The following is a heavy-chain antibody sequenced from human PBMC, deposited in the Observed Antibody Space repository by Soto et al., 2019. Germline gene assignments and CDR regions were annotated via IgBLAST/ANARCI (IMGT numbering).Heavy chain of an antibody. D-gene: IGHD2-2*01. CDR1: GYTFTSYD. Sequence: ASVKVSCKASGYTFTSYDINWVRQATGQGLEWMGWMNPNSGNTGYAQKFQGRVTMTRNTSISTAYMELSSLRPEDTAVYYCAIIGYCSSTSCYGYNWFDPWGQGTLVTVSS. J-gene: IGHJ5*02. V-gene: IGHV1-8*01. CDR2: MNPNSGNT. CDR3: AIIGYCSSTSCYGYNWFDP.